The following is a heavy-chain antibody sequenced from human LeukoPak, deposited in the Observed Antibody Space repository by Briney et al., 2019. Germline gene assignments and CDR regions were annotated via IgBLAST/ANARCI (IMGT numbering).Heavy chain of an antibody. Sequence: ASVTVSFKVSGYTLTELSMHWVRQAPGKGLEWMGGFDPEDGETIYAQKFQGRVTMTEDTSTDTAYMELSSLRSEDTAVYYCATGYSSSWYYFDYWGQGTLVTVSS. CDR3: ATGYSSSWYYFDY. J-gene: IGHJ4*02. CDR2: FDPEDGET. D-gene: IGHD6-13*01. V-gene: IGHV1-24*01. CDR1: GYTLTELS.